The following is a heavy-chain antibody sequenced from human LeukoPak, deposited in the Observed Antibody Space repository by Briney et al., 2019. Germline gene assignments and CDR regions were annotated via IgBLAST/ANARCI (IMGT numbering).Heavy chain of an antibody. V-gene: IGHV4-4*07. J-gene: IGHJ4*02. CDR3: ARDQGYTYGQTHYFDL. D-gene: IGHD5-18*01. Sequence: SETLSLTCSASGVSINPYYWSWIRQSAGKGLEWIGRVYASGTTNYHPSLNGRVTLSVDMSKNHFSLRLSSVTAADTAVYYCARDQGYTYGQTHYFDLWGQGILVTVSS. CDR2: VYASGTT. CDR1: GVSINPYY.